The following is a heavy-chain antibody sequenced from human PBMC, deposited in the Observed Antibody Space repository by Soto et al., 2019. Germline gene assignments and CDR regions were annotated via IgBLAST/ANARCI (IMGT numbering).Heavy chain of an antibody. V-gene: IGHV3-66*01. CDR1: GFTVSSND. D-gene: IGHD3-16*01. CDR2: IYSGGPT. Sequence: VQLVESGGGLVQPGGSLRLSCAASGFTVSSNDMSWVRQAPGKGLQWVSVIYSGGPTYYADSVKGRLSISRDDSKNTVYLQMNSLRVEDTAVYYCARDASYWYFDLWGRGTLVTVSS. CDR3: ARDASYWYFDL. J-gene: IGHJ2*01.